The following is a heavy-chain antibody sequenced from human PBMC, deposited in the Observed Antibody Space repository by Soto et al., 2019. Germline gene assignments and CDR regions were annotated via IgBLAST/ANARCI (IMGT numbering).Heavy chain of an antibody. CDR1: GGSISSSSYY. CDR3: ARQRGSSSFFARLWFEP. Sequence: PSETLSLTCTVSGGSISSSSYYWVWIRHPPGKGLEWIGSIYYSGSTYYNPSLKSRVTISVDTSKNQFSLKLSSVTAADTAVYYCARQRGSSSFFARLWFEPWGQGTLVNVSS. J-gene: IGHJ5*02. D-gene: IGHD6-6*01. CDR2: IYYSGST. V-gene: IGHV4-39*01.